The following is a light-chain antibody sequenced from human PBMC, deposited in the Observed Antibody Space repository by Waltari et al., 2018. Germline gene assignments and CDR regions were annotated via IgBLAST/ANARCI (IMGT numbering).Light chain of an antibody. V-gene: IGLV2-14*01. J-gene: IGLJ2*01. CDR2: EVS. CDR3: SSYTSSSTLVV. Sequence: SALTQPASVSGSPGQSITISCTGTSSDVGGYNYVSWYQPHPGKAPKLMIYEVSNRPSGVSNRFSGSKSGNTASLTISGLQAEDEADYYCSSYTSSSTLVVFGGGTKLTVL. CDR1: SSDVGGYNY.